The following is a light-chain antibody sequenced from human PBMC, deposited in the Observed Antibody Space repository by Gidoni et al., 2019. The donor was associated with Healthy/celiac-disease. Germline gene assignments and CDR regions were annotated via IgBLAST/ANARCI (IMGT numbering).Light chain of an antibody. CDR1: QSVSSN. Sequence: IVLTQSPATLSVSPGERATISCRASQSVSSNLAWYQQKPGQAPRLLIYGASTRATGIPARFSGSGSGTEFTLTISSLQSEDFAVYYCQQYNNWLWTFGQGTKVEIK. J-gene: IGKJ1*01. CDR2: GAS. CDR3: QQYNNWLWT. V-gene: IGKV3-15*01.